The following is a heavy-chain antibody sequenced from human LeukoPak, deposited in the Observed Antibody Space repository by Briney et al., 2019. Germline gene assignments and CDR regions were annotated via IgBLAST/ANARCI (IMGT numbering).Heavy chain of an antibody. CDR2: IYYNGGT. CDR1: GGSINSRSYY. V-gene: IGHV4-39*01. J-gene: IGHJ3*02. D-gene: IGHD3-9*01. CDR3: ARSDYDILTGSIWAAFDI. Sequence: SETLSLTCTVSGGSINSRSYYWGWIRQPPGKGLEWIGSIYYNGGTYYNPSDSGRVTISVDTSKNQFSLSLRSLTAADTAVYYCARSDYDILTGSIWAAFDIWGQGTRVTVSP.